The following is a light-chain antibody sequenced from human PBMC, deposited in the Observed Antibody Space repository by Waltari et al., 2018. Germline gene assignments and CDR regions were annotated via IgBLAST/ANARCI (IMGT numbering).Light chain of an antibody. V-gene: IGLV2-8*01. CDR1: RSDIGAYNY. J-gene: IGLJ2*01. Sequence: QSALTQPPSASGSPGQSVTISCTGTRSDIGAYNYVSWYQQHPGKAPTFIMFEVTKRPSGVPDRFSGSKSGITASLTISGLQPEDEADYYCSSYAGSNYLVFGGGTKLTVL. CDR3: SSYAGSNYLV. CDR2: EVT.